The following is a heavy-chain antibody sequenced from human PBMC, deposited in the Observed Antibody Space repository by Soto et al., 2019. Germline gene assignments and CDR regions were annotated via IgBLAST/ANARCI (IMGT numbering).Heavy chain of an antibody. CDR3: AREYCSSTSCFGGWFDP. Sequence: PSETLSLTCTVSGGSISSYYWSWIRQPAGKGLEWIGRIYTSGSTNYNPSLKSRVTMSVDTSKNQFSLKLSSVTAADTAVYYCAREYCSSTSCFGGWFDPWGQGTLVTVSS. CDR1: GGSISSYY. CDR2: IYTSGST. J-gene: IGHJ5*02. V-gene: IGHV4-4*07. D-gene: IGHD2-2*01.